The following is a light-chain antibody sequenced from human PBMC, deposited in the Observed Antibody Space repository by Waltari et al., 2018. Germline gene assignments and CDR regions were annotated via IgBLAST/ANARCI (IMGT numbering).Light chain of an antibody. CDR1: QSVLYSSNNKNY. Sequence: DIVMTQSPDSLAVSLGERATINCKSSQSVLYSSNNKNYLAWYQQKPGQPPKLLIYWASTQESGVPDRFSGSGSGTDFTLTISSLQAEDVAVYYCQQYYSTPVGAFGQGTKVEIK. CDR3: QQYYSTPVGA. V-gene: IGKV4-1*01. CDR2: WAS. J-gene: IGKJ1*01.